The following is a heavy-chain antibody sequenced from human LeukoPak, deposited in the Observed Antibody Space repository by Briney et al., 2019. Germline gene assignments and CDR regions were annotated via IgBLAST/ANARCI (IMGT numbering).Heavy chain of an antibody. D-gene: IGHD6-19*01. Sequence: SGGSLRLSCAASGFTFSSYGIHWVRQAPGKGLEWVAVMSYDGSNEYYADSVKGRFTISRDNSKNTLYLQMNSLRAEDTAVYYCARGARGSGWRVFDIWGQGTMVTVSS. CDR2: MSYDGSNE. J-gene: IGHJ3*02. CDR3: ARGARGSGWRVFDI. V-gene: IGHV3-30*19. CDR1: GFTFSSYG.